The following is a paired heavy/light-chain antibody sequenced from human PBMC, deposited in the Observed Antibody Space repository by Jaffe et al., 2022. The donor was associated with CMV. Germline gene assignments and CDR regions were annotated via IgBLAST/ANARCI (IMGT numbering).Heavy chain of an antibody. Sequence: EVQLVDSGGGLVKPGTSLRLSCAASGFTFTNYAMSWVRQSPGKGLEWVSSISSGNSYIYYADSVKGRFTISRDNAKTSVYLQMNSLRAEDTAVYYCVRVAGTGWFDPWGQGTLVTVSS. D-gene: IGHD6-19*01. CDR1: GFTFTNYA. CDR3: VRVAGTGWFDP. CDR2: ISSGNSYI. J-gene: IGHJ5*02. V-gene: IGHV3-21*01.
Light chain of an antibody. CDR2: GAS. Sequence: EIVLTQSPGTLSLSPGERATLSCRASQSVISNYLAWYQQKPGQAPRLLIYGASNRATGIPDRFSGSGSGTDFALTISRLEPEDFAVYYCQQYGGSPYTFGQGTKVEIK. CDR1: QSVISNY. CDR3: QQYGGSPYT. J-gene: IGKJ2*01. V-gene: IGKV3-20*01.